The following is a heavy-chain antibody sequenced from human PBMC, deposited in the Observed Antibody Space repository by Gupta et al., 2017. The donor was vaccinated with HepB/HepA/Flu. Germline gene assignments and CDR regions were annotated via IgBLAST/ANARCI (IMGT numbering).Heavy chain of an antibody. J-gene: IGHJ4*02. V-gene: IGHV3-48*02. CDR3: ARDQIDIVVVPAAIYIDY. CDR2: ISSSSSTI. CDR1: GFTFSSYS. D-gene: IGHD2-2*01. Sequence: EVQLVESGGGLVQPGGSLRLSCPASGFTFSSYSMTWVRQAPGKGLEWVSYISSSSSTIYYADSVKGRFTSSRDNAKNSLYLQMNSLRDEDTAVYYCARDQIDIVVVPAAIYIDYWGQGTLVTVAA.